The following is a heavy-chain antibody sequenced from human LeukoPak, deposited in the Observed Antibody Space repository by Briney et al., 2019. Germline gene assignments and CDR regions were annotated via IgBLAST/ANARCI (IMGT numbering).Heavy chain of an antibody. CDR3: TTYSSSWYYFDD. D-gene: IGHD6-13*01. CDR2: LYNSGST. J-gene: IGHJ4*02. CDR1: GDSINVNY. V-gene: IGHV4-59*01. Sequence: SETLSLTCTVSGDSINVNYWSWIRQPPGKGLEWIGYLYNSGSTKYNPSLKSRVTISVDTSKNLFSLKLTSVTAADTAVYYCTTYSSSWYYFDDWGQGTLVTVSS.